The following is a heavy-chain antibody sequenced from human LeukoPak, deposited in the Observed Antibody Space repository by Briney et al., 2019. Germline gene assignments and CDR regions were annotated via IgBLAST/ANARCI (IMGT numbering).Heavy chain of an antibody. CDR2: IWYDGSNK. CDR3: AKDILAVAGSWYFDY. V-gene: IGHV3-33*06. J-gene: IGHJ4*02. D-gene: IGHD6-19*01. CDR1: GFTFNSYG. Sequence: GGSLRLSCAASGFTFNSYGMHWVRQAPGKGLEWVAVIWYDGSNKYYADSVKGRFTISRDNSKNTLYLQMNSLRAEDTAVYYCAKDILAVAGSWYFDYWGQGTLVTVSS.